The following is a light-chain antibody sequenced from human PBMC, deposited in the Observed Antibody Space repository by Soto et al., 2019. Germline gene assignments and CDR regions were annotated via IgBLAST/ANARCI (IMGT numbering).Light chain of an antibody. V-gene: IGKV1-33*01. CDR2: DAS. CDR1: HDIKKY. J-gene: IGKJ5*01. CDR3: QRYDSLPPT. Sequence: DIQMTQSPSSLSASVGDRVTITCQASHDIKKYLNWYQEKPGKAPKLLIYDASNLQTGVPSRFSGSGSGTHFTFTNSSLQPEDIATYYCQRYDSLPPTFGQGTRRDIK.